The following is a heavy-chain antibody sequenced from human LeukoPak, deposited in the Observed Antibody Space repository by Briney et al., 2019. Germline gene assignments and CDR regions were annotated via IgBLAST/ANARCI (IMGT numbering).Heavy chain of an antibody. D-gene: IGHD6-13*01. J-gene: IGHJ4*02. CDR2: IYPGDSDT. Sequence: GESLKISFKVSGNSFTSNWIGWVRPMPGKGLEWMGIIYPGDSDTRYSPSFQGQVTISADKSISTAYLQWSSLKASDTAMYYCARREDSSSWYYFDYWGQGTLVTVSS. CDR3: ARREDSSSWYYFDY. V-gene: IGHV5-51*01. CDR1: GNSFTSNW.